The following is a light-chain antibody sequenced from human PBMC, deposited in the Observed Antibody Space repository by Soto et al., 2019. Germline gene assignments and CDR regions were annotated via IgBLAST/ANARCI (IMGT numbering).Light chain of an antibody. CDR1: QSISSW. J-gene: IGKJ1*01. CDR2: KAS. CDR3: QQYET. V-gene: IGKV1-5*03. Sequence: DIQMTQSPSTLSASVGYRVTITCRASQSISSWLAWYQQKPGKAPKLLIYKASSLQSGVPSRFSGSGSGTEFTLTISSLQPDDFATYYCQQYETFGQGTKVEIK.